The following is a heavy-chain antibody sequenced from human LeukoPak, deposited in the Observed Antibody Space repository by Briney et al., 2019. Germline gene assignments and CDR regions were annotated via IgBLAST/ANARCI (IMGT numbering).Heavy chain of an antibody. CDR1: VFTSSSNG. Sequence: PRGCLRHFCVSSVFTSSSNGMHCVRAAPGEGLEWVADIPYDSSNKYYTDSVKGRFTISRDNSKNTLYLQMNSLRAEDTAVYYCAKGPPVDYGDYWGDFGEDWGQGTLVTVSS. J-gene: IGHJ4*02. CDR3: AKGPPVDYGDYWGDFGED. V-gene: IGHV3-30*18. D-gene: IGHD4-17*01. CDR2: IPYDSSNK.